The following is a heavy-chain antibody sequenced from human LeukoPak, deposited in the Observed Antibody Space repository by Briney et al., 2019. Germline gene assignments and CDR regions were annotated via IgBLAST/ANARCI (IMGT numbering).Heavy chain of an antibody. Sequence: PGGSLRLSCAASGFTFSSYAMSWVRQAPGKGLEWVSAISGSGGSTYYADSVKGRFTISRDNSKNTLYLQTNSLRAEDTAVYYCTTDGGCSGGSCYSFYMDVWGKGTTVTVSS. V-gene: IGHV3-23*01. CDR1: GFTFSSYA. CDR2: ISGSGGST. D-gene: IGHD2-15*01. CDR3: TTDGGCSGGSCYSFYMDV. J-gene: IGHJ6*03.